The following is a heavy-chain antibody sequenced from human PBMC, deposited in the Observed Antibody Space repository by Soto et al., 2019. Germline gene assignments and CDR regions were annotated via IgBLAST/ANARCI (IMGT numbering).Heavy chain of an antibody. V-gene: IGHV6-1*01. CDR3: ARLSNSYYDSSGYSYYYYGMDV. CDR1: GDSVSSNSAA. D-gene: IGHD3-22*01. Sequence: SQTLSLTCAISGDSVSSNSAAWHWIRQSPSRGLEWLGRTYYRSKWYNDYAVSVKSRITINPDTSKNQFSLQLNSVTPEDTAVYYCARLSNSYYDSSGYSYYYYGMDVWGQGTTVTVSS. CDR2: TYYRSKWYN. J-gene: IGHJ6*02.